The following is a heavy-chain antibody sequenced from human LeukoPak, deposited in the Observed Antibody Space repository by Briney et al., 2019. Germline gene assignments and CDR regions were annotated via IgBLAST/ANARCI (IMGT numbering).Heavy chain of an antibody. CDR2: IRSKAYGGTT. CDR3: TRAYTQLGFDP. J-gene: IGHJ5*02. CDR1: GFTFGDYA. V-gene: IGHV3-49*03. D-gene: IGHD2-2*01. Sequence: QPGRSLRLSCTASGFTFGDYAMSWFRQAPGKGLEWVGFIRSKAYGGTTEYAASVKGRFTISRDDSKSIAYLQMNSLKTDDAAVYYCTRAYTQLGFDPWGQGTLVTVSS.